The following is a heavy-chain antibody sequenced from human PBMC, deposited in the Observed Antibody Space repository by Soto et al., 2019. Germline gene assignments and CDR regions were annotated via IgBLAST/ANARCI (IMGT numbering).Heavy chain of an antibody. CDR2: IKQDGSAK. CDR3: GRGSAGYSSSSYLLEN. Sequence: GGSLRLSCAASGFTFSSYWMSWVRQAPGKGLEWVANIKQDGSAKEYVDSVKGRFTISRDNAKSSLYLQMNSLRAEDTAVYFCGRGSAGYSSSSYLLENWGQGTLVTVSS. J-gene: IGHJ4*02. CDR1: GFTFSSYW. V-gene: IGHV3-7*01. D-gene: IGHD6-6*01.